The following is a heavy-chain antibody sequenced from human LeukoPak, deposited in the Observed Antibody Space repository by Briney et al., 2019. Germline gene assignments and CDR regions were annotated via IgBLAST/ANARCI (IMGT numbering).Heavy chain of an antibody. CDR2: INPNSGGT. J-gene: IGHJ3*02. V-gene: IGHV1-2*02. CDR3: ARPRRGLYKQQPDVFDI. Sequence: ASVKVSCKASGYTFTGYYMHWVRQAPGQGLEWMGWINPNSGGTNYAQKFQGRVTMTRDTSISTAYMELSRLRSDDTAVYYCARPRRGLYKQQPDVFDIRGQGTMVTVSS. CDR1: GYTFTGYY. D-gene: IGHD6-13*01.